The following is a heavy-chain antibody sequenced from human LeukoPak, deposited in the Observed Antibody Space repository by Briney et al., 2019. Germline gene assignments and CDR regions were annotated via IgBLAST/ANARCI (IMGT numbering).Heavy chain of an antibody. CDR1: GGSISSYY. D-gene: IGHD3-10*01. CDR3: ATLLYYYGSGPNWFDP. Sequence: SETLSLTCTVSGGSISSYYWSWIRQPPGKGLEWIGYIYYSGSTNYNPSLKSRVTISVDTSKNQFSLKLSSVTAADTAVYYCATLLYYYGSGPNWFDPWGQGTLVTVSS. J-gene: IGHJ5*02. CDR2: IYYSGST. V-gene: IGHV4-59*08.